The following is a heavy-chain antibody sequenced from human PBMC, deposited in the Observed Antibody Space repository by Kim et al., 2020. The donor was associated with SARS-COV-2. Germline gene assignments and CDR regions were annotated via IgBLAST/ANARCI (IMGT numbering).Heavy chain of an antibody. V-gene: IGHV3-30*18. CDR3: AKEPYSSRRTYYYYGMDV. CDR1: GFTFSSYG. J-gene: IGHJ6*02. Sequence: GGSLRLSCAASGFTFSSYGMHWVRQAPGKGLEWVAVISYDGSNKYYADSVKGRFTISRDNSKNTLYLQMNSLRAEDTAVYYCAKEPYSSRRTYYYYGMDVWGQGTTVTVSS. D-gene: IGHD6-13*01. CDR2: ISYDGSNK.